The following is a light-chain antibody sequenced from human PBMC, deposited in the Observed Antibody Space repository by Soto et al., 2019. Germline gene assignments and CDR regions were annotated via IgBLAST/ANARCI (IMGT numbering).Light chain of an antibody. CDR1: QSVSSSY. Sequence: EMVLTQSPGTLSLSPGEGATLSCRASQSVSSSYLAWYQQKPGQAPRLLIYDASSRATGIPDRFSGSGSGTDFTLTISRLEPEDFAVYYCQRYGSLPYTFGQGTKLEIK. J-gene: IGKJ2*01. CDR2: DAS. CDR3: QRYGSLPYT. V-gene: IGKV3-20*01.